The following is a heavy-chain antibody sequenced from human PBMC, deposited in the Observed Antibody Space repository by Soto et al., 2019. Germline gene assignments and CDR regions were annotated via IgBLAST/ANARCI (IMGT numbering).Heavy chain of an antibody. J-gene: IGHJ6*02. CDR2: IYYSGST. D-gene: IGHD6-19*01. CDR1: GGSISSYY. Sequence: SETLSLTCTVSGGSISSYYWSWIRQPPGKGLEWIGYIYYSGSTNYNPSLKSRVTISVDTSKNQFSLKLSSVTAADTAVYYCARDLWVPEAVPYGMDVSGQGTTDTVSS. V-gene: IGHV4-59*01. CDR3: ARDLWVPEAVPYGMDV.